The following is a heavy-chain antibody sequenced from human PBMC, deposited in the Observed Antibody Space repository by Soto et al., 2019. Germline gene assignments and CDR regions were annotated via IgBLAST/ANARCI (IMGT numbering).Heavy chain of an antibody. CDR3: ARVRRAGSSGWRTYYFDY. J-gene: IGHJ4*02. CDR1: GGSISSYY. V-gene: IGHV4-59*01. Sequence: PSETLSLTCTVSGGSISSYYWSWIRQPPGKGLEWIGYIYYSGSTNYNPSLKSRVTISVDTSKNQFSLKLSSVTAADTAVYYCARVRRAGSSGWRTYYFDYWGQGTLVTVSS. D-gene: IGHD6-19*01. CDR2: IYYSGST.